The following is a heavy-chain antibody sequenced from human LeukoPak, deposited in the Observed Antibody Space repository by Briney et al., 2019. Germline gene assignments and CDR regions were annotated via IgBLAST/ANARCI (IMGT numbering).Heavy chain of an antibody. J-gene: IGHJ4*02. D-gene: IGHD3-3*01. CDR1: GYTFTGYY. V-gene: IGHV1-2*02. CDR3: ARDHSFRSEVDY. Sequence: GASVKVSCKASGYTFTGYYMHWVRQAPGQGLEWMGWINPNSGGTNYAQKFQGRVTMTRDTSISTAYMELSGLRSDDTAVYYCARDHSFRSEVDYWGQGTLVTVSS. CDR2: INPNSGGT.